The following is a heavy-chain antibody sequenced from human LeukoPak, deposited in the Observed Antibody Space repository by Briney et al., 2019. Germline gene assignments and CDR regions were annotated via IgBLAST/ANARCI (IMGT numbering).Heavy chain of an antibody. CDR3: ARGGKATVVTM. CDR2: THHTVST. CDR1: NGSVTNHY. V-gene: IGHV4-59*02. D-gene: IGHD2-21*02. Sequence: SETLSLICTVSNGSVTNHYWSWIRQPPGKGLEWIGHTHHTVSTKYSPSLKSRVTMSVDTSKNQFSLKLTSVTAADTAVYYCARGGKATVVTMWGQGILVTVSS. J-gene: IGHJ4*02.